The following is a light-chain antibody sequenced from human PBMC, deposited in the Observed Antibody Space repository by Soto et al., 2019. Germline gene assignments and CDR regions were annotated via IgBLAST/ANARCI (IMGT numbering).Light chain of an antibody. CDR1: QSVSSNY. CDR3: QQYGTSPLLT. Sequence: EIVLTQSPGTLSLSPGERATLSCRTSQSVSSNYLAWYQQKPGQAPRLLIYDASSRATGIPDRFSGSGSGTDFTLTISRLEPEDFAVYYCQQYGTSPLLTFGGGTKVEIK. V-gene: IGKV3-20*01. CDR2: DAS. J-gene: IGKJ4*01.